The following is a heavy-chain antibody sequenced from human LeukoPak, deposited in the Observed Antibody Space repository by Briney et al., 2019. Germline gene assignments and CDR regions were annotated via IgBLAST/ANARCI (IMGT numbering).Heavy chain of an antibody. V-gene: IGHV1-8*01. J-gene: IGHJ5*02. CDR2: MNPNSGNT. D-gene: IGHD6-13*01. Sequence: GASVKVSCKASGYTFTSYDINWVRQATGQGLEWMGWMNPNSGNTGYAQKFQGRVTMTRNTSISTAYMELSSLRSEDTAVYYCARSRQDSSWYGSMVRFDPWGQGTLVTVSS. CDR3: ARSRQDSSWYGSMVRFDP. CDR1: GYTFTSYD.